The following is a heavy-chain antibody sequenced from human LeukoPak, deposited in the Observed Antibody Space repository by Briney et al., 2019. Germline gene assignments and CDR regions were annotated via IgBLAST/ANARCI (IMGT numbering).Heavy chain of an antibody. CDR3: ARGHPYDFWSGYSL. D-gene: IGHD3-3*01. CDR1: GGSFSGYY. J-gene: IGHJ4*02. V-gene: IGHV4-34*01. Sequence: SETLSLTCAVYGGSFSGYYWSWIRQPPGKGLEWIGEINHSGSTNYNPSLKSRVTISVDTPKNQFSLKLSSVTAADTAVYYCARGHPYDFWSGYSLWGQGTLVTVSS. CDR2: INHSGST.